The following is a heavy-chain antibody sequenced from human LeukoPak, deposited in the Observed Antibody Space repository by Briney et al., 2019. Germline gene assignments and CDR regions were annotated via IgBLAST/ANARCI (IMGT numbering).Heavy chain of an antibody. CDR2: ISSTGGTI. CDR1: GFTFSNYL. Sequence: GGSLRLSCVGSGFTFSNYLMNWVRQAPGKGLEWVSFISSTGGTIYYADAVKGRFTISRDNSKNTLYLQMNSLRAEDTAVYYCAKDGAMVRGVPFDYWGQGTLVTVSS. V-gene: IGHV3-48*01. CDR3: AKDGAMVRGVPFDY. J-gene: IGHJ4*02. D-gene: IGHD3-10*01.